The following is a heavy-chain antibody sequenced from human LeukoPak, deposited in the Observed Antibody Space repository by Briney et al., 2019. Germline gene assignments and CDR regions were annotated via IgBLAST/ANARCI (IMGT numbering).Heavy chain of an antibody. CDR2: IYYSGST. J-gene: IGHJ3*02. Sequence: SETLSLTCTVSGGSISSYYWSWIRQPPGKGLEWIGDIYYSGSTNYNPSLKSRVTISVDTSKNQFSLKLSSVTAADTAVYYCARRLPLAYCGGDCYSGAFDIWGQGTMVTVSS. V-gene: IGHV4-59*01. CDR1: GGSISSYY. D-gene: IGHD2-21*02. CDR3: ARRLPLAYCGGDCYSGAFDI.